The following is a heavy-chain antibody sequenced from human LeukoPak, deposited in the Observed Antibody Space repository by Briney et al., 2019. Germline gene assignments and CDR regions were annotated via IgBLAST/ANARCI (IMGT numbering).Heavy chain of an antibody. J-gene: IGHJ4*02. CDR2: ISSSSSYI. Sequence: KPGGSLRLSCAASGITFSDYSMNWVRQAPGKGLEWVSSISSSSSYIYYANSVNGSFVISRDNANNSLYLQMTSLRAEDTALYYCAKVLGASDNGGFGYWGQGTLVTVSS. CDR1: GITFSDYS. V-gene: IGHV3-21*01. CDR3: AKVLGASDNGGFGY. D-gene: IGHD1-26*01.